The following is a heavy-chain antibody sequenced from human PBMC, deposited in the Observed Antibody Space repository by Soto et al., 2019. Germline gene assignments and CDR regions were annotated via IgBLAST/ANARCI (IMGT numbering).Heavy chain of an antibody. CDR2: INHSGST. V-gene: IGHV4-34*01. CDR1: GGSFSGYY. D-gene: IGHD2-8*02. CDR3: ARDKITGLFDY. Sequence: ETLSLTCAVYGGSFSGYYWTWIRQPPGAGLEWIGEINHSGSTNYNPSLKSRVTISVDTSKNQFSLKLTSVTAADTAVYHCARDKITGLFDYWGQGTLVTVSS. J-gene: IGHJ4*02.